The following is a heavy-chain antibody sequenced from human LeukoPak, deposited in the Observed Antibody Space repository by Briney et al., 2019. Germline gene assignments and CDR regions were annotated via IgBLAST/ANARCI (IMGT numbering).Heavy chain of an antibody. Sequence: SETLSLTCTVSGYSISSGYHWGWIRQSPGNGLQWIGNIFNSGSTYYNPSLKSRVTISVGTSKNQFSLRVSSVTAADTAVYYCARDRAGDMTYFDYWGQGTLVTVSS. D-gene: IGHD7-27*01. CDR1: GYSISSGYH. CDR2: IFNSGST. CDR3: ARDRAGDMTYFDY. J-gene: IGHJ4*02. V-gene: IGHV4-38-2*02.